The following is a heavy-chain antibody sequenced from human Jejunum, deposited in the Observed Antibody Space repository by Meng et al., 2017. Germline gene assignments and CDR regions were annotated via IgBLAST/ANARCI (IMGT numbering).Heavy chain of an antibody. CDR1: GGSISSSDW. Sequence: VQVQVSGPGLLKASGTLSLTGGVSGGSISSSDWWSWVRQPPGKGLEWIGEIHHSGSTNYNPSLKSRVTISVDKSKNQFSLKLSSVTAADTAVYYCAREWSGSFRHFDYWGQGTLVTVSS. CDR3: AREWSGSFRHFDY. J-gene: IGHJ4*02. D-gene: IGHD3-16*02. CDR2: IHHSGST. V-gene: IGHV4-4*02.